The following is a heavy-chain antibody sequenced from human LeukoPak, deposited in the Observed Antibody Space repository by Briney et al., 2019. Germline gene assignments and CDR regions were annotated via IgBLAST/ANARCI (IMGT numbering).Heavy chain of an antibody. Sequence: ASVKVSCKASGYTFTSYGISWVRQAPGQGLEWMGWISAYNGNTNYAQKLQGRVTMTTDTSTSTAYMELRSLRSDDTAVYCCARRGSGTDSWVDWFDPWGQGTLVTVSS. J-gene: IGHJ5*02. CDR2: ISAYNGNT. CDR1: GYTFTSYG. D-gene: IGHD3-10*01. CDR3: ARRGSGTDSWVDWFDP. V-gene: IGHV1-18*01.